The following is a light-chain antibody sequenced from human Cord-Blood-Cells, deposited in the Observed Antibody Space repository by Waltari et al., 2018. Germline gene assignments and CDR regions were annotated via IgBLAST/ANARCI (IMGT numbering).Light chain of an antibody. CDR2: RNN. Sequence: QSVLTQPPSASGTPGQRVTISCSGSSPNLASNYVYWYQQPQGTAPKLLIYRNNQRPSGVPDRFSGSKSGTSASLAISGLRSEDEADYYCAAWDDSLSGLWVFGGGTKLTVL. CDR3: AAWDDSLSGLWV. J-gene: IGLJ3*02. CDR1: SPNLASNY. V-gene: IGLV1-47*01.